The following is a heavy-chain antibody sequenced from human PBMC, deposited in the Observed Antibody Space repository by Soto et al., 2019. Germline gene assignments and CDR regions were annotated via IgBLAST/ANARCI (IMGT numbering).Heavy chain of an antibody. CDR3: VKNQVDCSGGSCYPYYYNMDV. Sequence: GSLRLFCAASGFTFSSYAMSWVRQAPGKGLEWVSAISGSGGSTYYADSVKGRFTISRDNSKNTLYLQMNSLRAEDTAVYYCVKNQVDCSGGSCYPYYYNMDVWGKGITVTVSS. CDR1: GFTFSSYA. J-gene: IGHJ6*03. V-gene: IGHV3-23*01. D-gene: IGHD2-15*01. CDR2: ISGSGGST.